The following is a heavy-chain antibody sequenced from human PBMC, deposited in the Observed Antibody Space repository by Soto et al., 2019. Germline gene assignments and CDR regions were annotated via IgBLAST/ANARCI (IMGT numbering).Heavy chain of an antibody. D-gene: IGHD6-13*01. J-gene: IGHJ4*02. V-gene: IGHV1-58*02. Sequence: SVKVSCKASGFTFTSSAMQWVRQARGQRLEWIGWIVVGSGNTNYAQKFQERVTITRDMSTSTAYMELSSLRSEDTAVYYCARAGEIAALWLLDYWGQGTLVTVSS. CDR2: IVVGSGNT. CDR3: ARAGEIAALWLLDY. CDR1: GFTFTSSA.